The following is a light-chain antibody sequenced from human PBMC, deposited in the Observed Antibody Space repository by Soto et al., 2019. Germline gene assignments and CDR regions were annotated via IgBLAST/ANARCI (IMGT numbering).Light chain of an antibody. CDR2: WAS. V-gene: IGKV4-1*01. Sequence: DIVMTQSPDSLAVSLGERATINCKSSQSVLFNSNNKNYLAWYQQKPGQPPKLLLYWASTRESGVPDRFSGSWSGTDFTLAISSLQAEDVAIYHCQQDYVNPLTFGGGTKVEIK. J-gene: IGKJ4*01. CDR1: QSVLFNSNNKNY. CDR3: QQDYVNPLT.